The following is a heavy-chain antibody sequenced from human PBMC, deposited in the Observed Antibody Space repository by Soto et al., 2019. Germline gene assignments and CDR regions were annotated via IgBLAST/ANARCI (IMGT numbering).Heavy chain of an antibody. J-gene: IGHJ6*02. V-gene: IGHV3-30-3*01. D-gene: IGHD3-3*01. CDR1: GFTFSSYA. Sequence: GGSLRLSCAASGFTFSSYAMHWVRQAPGKGLEWVAVISYDGSNKYYADSVKGRFTISRDNSKNTLYLQMNSLRAEDTAVYYCARSGTYYDFWSGYYTKTYYYYGMDGWGQGTTVTFPS. CDR2: ISYDGSNK. CDR3: ARSGTYYDFWSGYYTKTYYYYGMDG.